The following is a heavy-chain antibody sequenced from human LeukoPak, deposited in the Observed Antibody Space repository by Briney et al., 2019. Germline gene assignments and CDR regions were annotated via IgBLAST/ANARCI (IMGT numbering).Heavy chain of an antibody. Sequence: GGSLRLSCAASGFTFSSYSMNWVRQAPGKGLEWVSSISSSSSYIYYADSVKGRFTISRDNAKNSLYLQMNSLRAEDTAVYYCARDAYDILTGYPDCWGQGTLVTVSS. J-gene: IGHJ4*02. V-gene: IGHV3-21*01. D-gene: IGHD3-9*01. CDR2: ISSSSSYI. CDR3: ARDAYDILTGYPDC. CDR1: GFTFSSYS.